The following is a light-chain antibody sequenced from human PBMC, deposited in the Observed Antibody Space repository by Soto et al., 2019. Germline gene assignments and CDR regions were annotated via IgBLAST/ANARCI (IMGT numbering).Light chain of an antibody. J-gene: IGLJ2*01. V-gene: IGLV2-14*03. CDR2: DVT. CDR1: SSDIGGYSY. CDR3: SSYTSTSTRVL. Sequence: QAVVTQPASVSGSPGQSIAISCTGTSSDIGGYSYVSWYQHHPGKPPKFIIYDVTNRPSGVSDRFSGSKSGNTASLTISGLQADDEAVYFCSSYTSTSTRVLFGGGTKVTVL.